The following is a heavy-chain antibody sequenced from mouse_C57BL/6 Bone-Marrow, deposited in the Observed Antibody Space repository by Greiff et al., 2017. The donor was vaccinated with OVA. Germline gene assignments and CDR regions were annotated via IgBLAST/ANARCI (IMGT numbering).Heavy chain of an antibody. V-gene: IGHV14-4*01. CDR1: GFNIKDDY. Sequence: EVQLQQSGAELVRPGASVKLSCTASGFNIKDDYMHWVKQRPEQGLEWIGWIDPENGDTEYASKFQGKATITADTSSNTAYLQLSSLTSEDTAVYYCTTGAYYSNYDFDDWGQGTTLTVSS. D-gene: IGHD2-5*01. CDR3: TTGAYYSNYDFDD. CDR2: IDPENGDT. J-gene: IGHJ2*01.